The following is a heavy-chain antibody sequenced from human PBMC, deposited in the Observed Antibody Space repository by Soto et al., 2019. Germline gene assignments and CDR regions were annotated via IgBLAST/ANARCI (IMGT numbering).Heavy chain of an antibody. D-gene: IGHD6-13*01. CDR1: GGSISSSNW. V-gene: IGHV4-4*02. CDR3: ARFLSDIAAAGTG. J-gene: IGHJ4*02. CDR2: IYHSGST. Sequence: SETLSLTCAVSGGSISSSNWWSWVRQPPGKGLEWIGEIYHSGSTNCNPSLKSRVTISVDKSKNQFSLKLSSVTAADTAVYYCARFLSDIAAAGTGWGQGTLVTVSS.